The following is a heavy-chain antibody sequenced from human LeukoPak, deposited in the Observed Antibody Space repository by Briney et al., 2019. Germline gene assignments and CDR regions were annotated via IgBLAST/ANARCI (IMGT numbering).Heavy chain of an antibody. Sequence: PSETLSLTCTVSGGSISSSSYYWGWIRQPPGKGLEWIGSIYYSGSTYYNPSLKSRVTISVDTSKNQFSLKLSSVTAADTAVYYCATQTTDREGYFDYWGQGTLVTVSS. CDR3: ATQTTDREGYFDY. CDR2: IYYSGST. V-gene: IGHV4-39*07. CDR1: GGSISSSSYY. J-gene: IGHJ4*02. D-gene: IGHD4-17*01.